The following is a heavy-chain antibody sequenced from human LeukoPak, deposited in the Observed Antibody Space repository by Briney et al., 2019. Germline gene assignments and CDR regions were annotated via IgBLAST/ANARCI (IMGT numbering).Heavy chain of an antibody. CDR2: ISGDRSMI. D-gene: IGHD4-11*01. CDR1: GFTFSDYY. CDR3: AKSRTTVDY. Sequence: GGSLRLSCAASGFTFSDYYMSWIRQAPGKGLEWVAYISGDRSMIYHIDSVKGRFTISRDNAKNSLFLQMNNLRAEDTAVYYCAKSRTTVDYWGQGTLVTVSS. V-gene: IGHV3-11*01. J-gene: IGHJ4*02.